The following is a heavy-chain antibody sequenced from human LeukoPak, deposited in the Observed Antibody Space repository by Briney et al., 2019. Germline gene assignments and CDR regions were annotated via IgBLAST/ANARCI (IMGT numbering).Heavy chain of an antibody. D-gene: IGHD2-15*01. CDR1: GFTFRSYW. Sequence: GGSLGLSCAASGFTFRSYWMGWVRQAPGKGLEWLANIKEDGSKTYYVDPVKGRFTISRDNAENSLYLQMNSLRAEDTAVYYCARDATRGGDFDSWGQGTLVIVSS. CDR3: ARDATRGGDFDS. V-gene: IGHV3-7*01. J-gene: IGHJ4*02. CDR2: IKEDGSKT.